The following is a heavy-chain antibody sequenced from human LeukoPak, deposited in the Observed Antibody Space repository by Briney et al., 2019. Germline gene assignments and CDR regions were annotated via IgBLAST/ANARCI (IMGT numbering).Heavy chain of an antibody. CDR2: ISGSGGST. D-gene: IGHD2-21*01. J-gene: IGHJ4*02. CDR3: AKGSGEVVIADEDY. V-gene: IGHV3-23*01. CDR1: GFTFSSYA. Sequence: PGGSLRLSCAASGFTFSSYAMSWVRQAPGKGLEWVSAISGSGGSTNYADSVKGRFTISRDNSKNTLYLQMNSLRAEDTAVYYCAKGSGEVVIADEDYWGQGTLVTVSS.